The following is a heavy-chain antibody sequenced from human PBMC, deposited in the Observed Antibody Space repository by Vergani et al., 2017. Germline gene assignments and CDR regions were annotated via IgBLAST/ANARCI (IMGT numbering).Heavy chain of an antibody. D-gene: IGHD1-1*01. V-gene: IGHV5-51*01. CDR1: EYSFGNYW. J-gene: IGHJ4*02. Sequence: EVELGQSGPEMRKPGVSLKISCKGSEYSFGNYWIGWVRQMPGKGLEWMGIIYPADSDTRYSPSFQGQVTISADKSISTALLQWDSLKPWDTALFYCARHTTYTDSWGQGTLITVSS. CDR2: IYPADSDT. CDR3: ARHTTYTDS.